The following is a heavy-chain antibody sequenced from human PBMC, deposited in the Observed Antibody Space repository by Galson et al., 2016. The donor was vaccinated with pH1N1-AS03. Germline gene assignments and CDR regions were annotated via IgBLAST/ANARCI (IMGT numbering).Heavy chain of an antibody. D-gene: IGHD3-10*01. Sequence: SLRLSCAASGFTVSSSHMNWVRQAPGKGLEWVSIIYSGGTTHYADSVKGRFIVSRDNTKNTLYLQMNSLRVEDTAVYFCARGRGYGQYYFDYWGQGTLVTVSS. CDR2: IYSGGTT. CDR1: GFTVSSSH. J-gene: IGHJ4*02. V-gene: IGHV3-66*01. CDR3: ARGRGYGQYYFDY.